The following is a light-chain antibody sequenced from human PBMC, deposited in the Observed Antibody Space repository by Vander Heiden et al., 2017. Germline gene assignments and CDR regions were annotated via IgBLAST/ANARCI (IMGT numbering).Light chain of an antibody. CDR2: SAS. Sequence: EIVLTQSPGTLSLSPGERATLSCRTSQSVSSSQLAWYQQKPGQAPRLLIYSASSRATGIPDRFSGSGSGTDFTLTISRLEPEDFAVYYCQQYNSSFWNTFGQGTKLEIK. CDR3: QQYNSSFWNT. J-gene: IGKJ2*01. V-gene: IGKV3-20*01. CDR1: QSVSSSQ.